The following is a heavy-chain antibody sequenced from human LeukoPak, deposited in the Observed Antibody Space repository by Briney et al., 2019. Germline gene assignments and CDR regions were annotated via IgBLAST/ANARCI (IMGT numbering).Heavy chain of an antibody. J-gene: IGHJ6*03. CDR1: GFTFSTYS. CDR2: ISSSSSYI. Sequence: NPGGSLRLSCAASGFTFSTYSMNWVRQAPGKGLEWVSSISSSSSYIYYADSVKGRFTISRDNSKNTLYLQMNSLRAEDTATYYCARGEFGDYYYFYMDVWAKGTTVTVSS. D-gene: IGHD2/OR15-2a*01. CDR3: ARGEFGDYYYFYMDV. V-gene: IGHV3-21*01.